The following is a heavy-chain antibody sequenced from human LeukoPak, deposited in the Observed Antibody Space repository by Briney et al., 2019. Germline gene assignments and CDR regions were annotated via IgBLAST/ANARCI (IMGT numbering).Heavy chain of an antibody. CDR2: ISYDGSNT. CDR3: AKFPSALDTAMVIVLRDDAFDI. V-gene: IGHV3-30*18. J-gene: IGHJ3*02. D-gene: IGHD5-18*01. Sequence: GGSLRLSCAASGFTVSSNEMSWVRQAPGKGLEWVALISYDGSNTYYTDSVKGRFTISRDNSKNTLYLQMNSLRAEDTAVYYCAKFPSALDTAMVIVLRDDAFDIWGQGTMVTVSS. CDR1: GFTVSSNE.